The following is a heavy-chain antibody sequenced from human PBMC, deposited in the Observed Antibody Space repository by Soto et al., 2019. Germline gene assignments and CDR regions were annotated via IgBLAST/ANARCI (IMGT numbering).Heavy chain of an antibody. CDR2: IWYDGSNK. J-gene: IGHJ4*02. Sequence: GGSLRLSCAASGFTFSSYGIHWVRQAPGKGLEWVAVIWYDGSNKYYADSVKGRFTISRDNSKNTLYLQMNSLRAEDTAVYYCARSHLEGFSAYWGQGTLVTVSS. V-gene: IGHV3-33*01. CDR1: GFTFSSYG. D-gene: IGHD3-10*01. CDR3: ARSHLEGFSAY.